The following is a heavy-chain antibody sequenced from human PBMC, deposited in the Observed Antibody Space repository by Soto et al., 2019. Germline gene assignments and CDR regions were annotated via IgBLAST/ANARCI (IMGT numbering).Heavy chain of an antibody. D-gene: IGHD3-16*01. CDR2: IKTKSDGETT. CDR3: TTDPHFGRDVYDC. V-gene: IGHV3-15*07. J-gene: IGHJ4*02. CDR1: GFSFSNAW. Sequence: EVQLVESGGGLVKPGGSLRLSCAASGFSFSNAWMNWVRQAPGKGLEWVGRIKTKSDGETTDYAAPVKGRFTISRDDSKNTLYLQMNSLKTEDTALFYCTTDPHFGRDVYDCWGQGTLVTVSS.